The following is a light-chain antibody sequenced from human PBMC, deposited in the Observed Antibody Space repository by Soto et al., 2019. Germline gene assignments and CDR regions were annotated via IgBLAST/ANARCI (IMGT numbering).Light chain of an antibody. CDR1: IGAVTSGHY. V-gene: IGLV7-46*01. CDR3: SHFHSGVVI. Sequence: QTVVTQEPSLTVSPGGTVTLTCGSSIGAVTSGHYPYWFQQKPGQAPRTLIYNTNNKHSWTPARFSGSLLGGNAALTLSGAQPEDEAEYYCSHFHSGVVIFGGGTKVTVL. J-gene: IGLJ2*01. CDR2: NTN.